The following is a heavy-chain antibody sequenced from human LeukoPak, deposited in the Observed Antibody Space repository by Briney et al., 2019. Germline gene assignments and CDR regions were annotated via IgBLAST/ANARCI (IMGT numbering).Heavy chain of an antibody. J-gene: IGHJ3*02. V-gene: IGHV3-30*04. D-gene: IGHD6-6*01. CDR1: GLTFSSYA. CDR3: ARGRSSSSPYAFDI. Sequence: PGRSLRLSWAASGLTFSSYAIHWVRQAPGKGLEWVAVISYDGSNKYYADSVKGRFTISRDNSKNTLYLQMNSLRAEDTAVYYCARGRSSSSPYAFDIWGQGTMVTVSS. CDR2: ISYDGSNK.